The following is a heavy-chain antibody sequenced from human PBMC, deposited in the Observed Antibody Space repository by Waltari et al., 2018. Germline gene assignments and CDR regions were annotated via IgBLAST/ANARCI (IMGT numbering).Heavy chain of an antibody. Sequence: QVQLVESGGGVVQPGRSLRLSCAASGFTFSSYGMHWVRQAPGKGLEWVAGKWYDGSKKYYADSVKGRFTIARDNSKNTLYLQMNSLSAEDTAVYYCARAGMRYSGSYSTGNYCCQGTLVTVSS. CDR3: ARAGMRYSGSYSTGNY. CDR2: KWYDGSKK. CDR1: GFTFSSYG. V-gene: IGHV3-33*01. J-gene: IGHJ4*02. D-gene: IGHD1-26*01.